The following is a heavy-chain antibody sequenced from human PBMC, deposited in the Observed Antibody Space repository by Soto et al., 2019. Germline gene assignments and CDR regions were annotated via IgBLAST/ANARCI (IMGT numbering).Heavy chain of an antibody. CDR2: IWSDGNSK. Sequence: QVQLVESGGGVVQPGRSLRLSCAASGFTFSNNGMHWVRQAPGKGLEWVAVIWSDGNSKYYADSVKGRFTISRENSKNTVYVQMSSLRAEDTAVYYCAREDCSGGSCYSVYWGQGTLVSVSS. V-gene: IGHV3-33*01. J-gene: IGHJ4*02. CDR3: AREDCSGGSCYSVY. CDR1: GFTFSNNG. D-gene: IGHD2-15*01.